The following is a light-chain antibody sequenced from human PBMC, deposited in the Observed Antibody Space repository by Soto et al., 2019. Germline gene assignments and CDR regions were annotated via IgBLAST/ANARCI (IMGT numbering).Light chain of an antibody. CDR1: QSISSY. V-gene: IGKV1-39*01. Sequence: DIQMTQSPSSLSASVGDRVTITCRASQSISSYLNWYQQKPGKAPKLLIYAASSLQSGVPSRFSGSGSGTDFTLTISSLQHEDFATYYCQQSYSTPITFGQGTRLAIK. CDR2: AAS. CDR3: QQSYSTPIT. J-gene: IGKJ5*01.